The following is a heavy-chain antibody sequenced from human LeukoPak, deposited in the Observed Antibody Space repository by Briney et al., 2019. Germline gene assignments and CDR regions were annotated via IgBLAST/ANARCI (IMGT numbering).Heavy chain of an antibody. CDR2: IGSSGSNT. D-gene: IGHD3-3*01. J-gene: IGHJ5*02. CDR3: ARERATHTSYDVWSGNWFDP. CDR1: GFTFSTYE. Sequence: GGSLRLSCAASGFTFSTYEMNWIRQAPGKGLEWISYIGSSGSNTYYADSVKGRFTISRDNAKNTLYLQLHSLRAEDTAVYFCARERATHTSYDVWSGNWFDPWGQGTLVTVSS. V-gene: IGHV3-48*03.